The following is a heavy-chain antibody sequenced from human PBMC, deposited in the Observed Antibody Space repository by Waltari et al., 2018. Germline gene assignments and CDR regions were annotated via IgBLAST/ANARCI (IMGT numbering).Heavy chain of an antibody. CDR3: ARQYCTNGVCLPPDAFDI. CDR2: IYYSGST. D-gene: IGHD2-8*01. CDR1: GGSISSSSYY. J-gene: IGHJ3*02. V-gene: IGHV4-39*01. Sequence: QLQLQESGPGLVKPSETLSLTCTVSGGSISSSSYYWGWIRQPPGKGLEWIGSIYYSGSTYYNPSLKSRVTISVDTSKNQFSLKLSSVTAADTAVYYCARQYCTNGVCLPPDAFDIWRQGTMVTVSS.